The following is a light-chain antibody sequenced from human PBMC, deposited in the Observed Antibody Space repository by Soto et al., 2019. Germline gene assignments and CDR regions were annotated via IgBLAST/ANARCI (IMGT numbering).Light chain of an antibody. V-gene: IGLV2-8*01. J-gene: IGLJ2*01. CDR3: SSYAGRNNTV. CDR2: EVS. CDR1: SSDVGGYNY. Sequence: QSALTQPPSASGSPGQSVTISCTGTSSDVGGYNYVSWYQQHPGKAPKLVIYEVSKRPSGVPDRFSGSKSGNTASLTVAGLQAEDEADYYCSSYAGRNNTVFGGGTQLTVL.